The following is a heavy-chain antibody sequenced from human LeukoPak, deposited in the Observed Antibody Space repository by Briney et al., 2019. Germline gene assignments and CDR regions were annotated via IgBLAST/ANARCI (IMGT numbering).Heavy chain of an antibody. CDR2: TYYRAKWYN. CDR1: GDSVSSNSAA. D-gene: IGHD3-22*01. J-gene: IGHJ4*02. V-gene: IGHV6-1*01. Sequence: SQTLSLTCAISGDSVSSNSAAWNWIRQSPSRGLEWLGRTYYRAKWYNDYAVSVKSRITINPDTSKNQFSLQLNSVTPEDTAVYYCASDMAPDYYDSSGYQVGFDYWGQGTLVTVSS. CDR3: ASDMAPDYYDSSGYQVGFDY.